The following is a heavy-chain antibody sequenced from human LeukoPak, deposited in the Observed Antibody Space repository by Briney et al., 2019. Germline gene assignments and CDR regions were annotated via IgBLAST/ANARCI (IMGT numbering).Heavy chain of an antibody. CDR3: ARASSGYSYGHYFDY. CDR1: GFTVSSNY. D-gene: IGHD5-18*01. Sequence: GGSLRLSCAPSGFTVSSNYMSWVRQAPGKGLEWVSVIYSGGSTYYADSVKGRFTISRDNSKNTLYLQMNSLRAEDTAVYYCARASSGYSYGHYFDYWGQGTLVTVSS. V-gene: IGHV3-66*02. CDR2: IYSGGST. J-gene: IGHJ4*02.